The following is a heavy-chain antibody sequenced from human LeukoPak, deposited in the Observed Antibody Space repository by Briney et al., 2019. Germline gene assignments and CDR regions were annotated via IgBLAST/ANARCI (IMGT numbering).Heavy chain of an antibody. Sequence: VASVKVSCKVSGYTLTELSMHWVRQAPGKGLEWMGGFDPEDGETIYAQKFQGRATMTEDTSTDTAYMELSSLRSEDTAVYYCATESGWGAPFQHWGQGTLVTVSS. J-gene: IGHJ1*01. CDR2: FDPEDGET. D-gene: IGHD3-16*01. V-gene: IGHV1-24*01. CDR1: GYTLTELS. CDR3: ATESGWGAPFQH.